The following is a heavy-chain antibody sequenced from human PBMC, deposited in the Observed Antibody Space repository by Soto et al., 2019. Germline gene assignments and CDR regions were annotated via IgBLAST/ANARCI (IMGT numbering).Heavy chain of an antibody. CDR2: LYDVDGS. V-gene: IGHV3-53*01. CDR3: ATWHEREHAYDV. Sequence: DVQLVESGGGLIQPGESLRLSCAAFGLTISGKKYVAWVRQAPRKGLEWVSALYDVDGSFYADSVKGRFTTTRDSSKTTVYLQMNDLRPDDTAVYYCATWHEREHAYDVWGQGTTVTVSS. J-gene: IGHJ3*01. D-gene: IGHD1-1*01. CDR1: GLTISGKKY.